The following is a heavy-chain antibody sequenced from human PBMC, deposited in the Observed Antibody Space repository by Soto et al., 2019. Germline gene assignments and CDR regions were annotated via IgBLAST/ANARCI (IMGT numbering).Heavy chain of an antibody. CDR3: ASQSGGQWLANFDY. D-gene: IGHD6-19*01. Sequence: QLQLQESGPGLVKPSETLSLTCTVSGGSISSSSYYWGWIRQPPGKGLEWIGSIYYSGSTYYNPTPKSRATISVDTSKNQFSLKLSSVTAADTAVYYCASQSGGQWLANFDYWGQGTLVTVSS. V-gene: IGHV4-39*01. CDR1: GGSISSSSYY. CDR2: IYYSGST. J-gene: IGHJ4*02.